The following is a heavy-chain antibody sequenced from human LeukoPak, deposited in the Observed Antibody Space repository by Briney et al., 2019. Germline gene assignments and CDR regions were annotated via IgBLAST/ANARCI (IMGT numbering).Heavy chain of an antibody. CDR3: ARARDIGVSYFGDLLSTETYFDY. D-gene: IGHD3-10*01. CDR1: GYTFTGYY. CDR2: INPNSGGT. J-gene: IGHJ4*02. Sequence: ASVKVSCKASGYTFTGYYMHWVRQAPGQGLEWMGWINPNSGGTNYAQKFQGRVTMTRDTSISTAYMELSRLRSDDTAVYYCARARDIGVSYFGDLLSTETYFDYWGQGTLATVSS. V-gene: IGHV1-2*02.